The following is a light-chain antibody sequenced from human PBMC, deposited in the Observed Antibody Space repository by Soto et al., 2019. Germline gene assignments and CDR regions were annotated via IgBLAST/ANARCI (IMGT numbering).Light chain of an antibody. CDR2: EGT. V-gene: IGLV2-23*01. CDR1: NSDVGTHNL. CDR3: CSYALL. J-gene: IGLJ1*01. Sequence: QSALTQPASVSGSPGQSITISCTGTNSDVGTHNLVSWYQQHPGKAPKLIIYEGTKRPSGVSNRLSGSKSGNTASLTISGLQAEDEDDYYCCSYALLFGTGTKVTVL.